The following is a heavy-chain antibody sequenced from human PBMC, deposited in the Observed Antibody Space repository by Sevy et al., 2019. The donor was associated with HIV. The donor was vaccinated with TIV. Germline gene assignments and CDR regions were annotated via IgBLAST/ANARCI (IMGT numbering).Heavy chain of an antibody. CDR1: GFTFGDYA. CDR2: IRRNSHEPYGGTT. D-gene: IGHD5-12*01. J-gene: IGHJ4*02. V-gene: IGHV3-49*03. CDR3: TRALATADTPEYYFDY. Sequence: GGSLRLSCTSSGFTFGDYAMSWFRQAPGKGLEWVAFIRRNSHEPYGGTTEYAGSVKARFTISREDSKSIAYLQMNSLKTEDTAVYYCTRALATADTPEYYFDYWGQGILVTVSS.